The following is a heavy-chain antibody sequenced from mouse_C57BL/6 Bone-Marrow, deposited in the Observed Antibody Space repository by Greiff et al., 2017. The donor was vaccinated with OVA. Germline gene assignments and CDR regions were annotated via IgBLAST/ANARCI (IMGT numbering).Heavy chain of an antibody. CDR2: INPSNGGT. V-gene: IGHV1-53*01. CDR1: GYTFTSYW. J-gene: IGHJ3*01. Sequence: VQLQQPGTELVKPGASVKLSCKASGYTFTSYWMHCVKQRPGQGLEWIGNINPSNGGTNYNEKFKSKATLTVDKSSSTAYMQLSSLTSEDSAVYYCARRRGQLRFWFAYWGQGTLVTVSA. D-gene: IGHD3-2*02. CDR3: ARRRGQLRFWFAY.